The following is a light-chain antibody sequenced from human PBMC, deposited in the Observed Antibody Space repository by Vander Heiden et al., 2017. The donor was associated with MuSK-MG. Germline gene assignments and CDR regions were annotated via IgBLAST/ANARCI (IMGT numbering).Light chain of an antibody. CDR1: QDISNY. CDR3: QQYDNLRPGFT. V-gene: IGKV1-33*01. CDR2: DAS. J-gene: IGKJ3*01. Sequence: DIQMTQSPSSLSASVGDRVNITCQSSQDISNYLNWYQQKPGEDPKLLIYDASNLETGVPSRFSGSGAWTDFTFTISSMQHEDIVTDYCQQYDNLRPGFTFGPGTKVDIK.